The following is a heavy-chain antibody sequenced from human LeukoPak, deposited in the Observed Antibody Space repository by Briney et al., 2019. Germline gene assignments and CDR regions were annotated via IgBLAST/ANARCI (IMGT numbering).Heavy chain of an antibody. V-gene: IGHV3-30*03. CDR1: GFTFSSYG. J-gene: IGHJ4*02. CDR2: ISYDGSNK. Sequence: GGSLRLSCAASGFTFSSYGMHWVRQAPGKGLEWVAVISYDGSNKYYADSVKGRFTISRDNSKNTLYLQMNSLRAEDTAVYYCARDHYYGSGSDYWGQGTLVTVSS. D-gene: IGHD3-10*01. CDR3: ARDHYYGSGSDY.